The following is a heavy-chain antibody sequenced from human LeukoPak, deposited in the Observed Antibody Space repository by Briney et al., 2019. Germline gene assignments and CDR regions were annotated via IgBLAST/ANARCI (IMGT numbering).Heavy chain of an antibody. Sequence: GRSLRLSCAASGFTVSSNYMSRVRQAPGKGLEWVSVIYSGGSTYYADSVKGRFTISRDNSKNTLYLQMNSLRAEDTAVYYCARAPHLDAFDIWGQGTMVTVSS. CDR2: IYSGGST. CDR3: ARAPHLDAFDI. CDR1: GFTVSSNY. J-gene: IGHJ3*02. V-gene: IGHV3-66*01.